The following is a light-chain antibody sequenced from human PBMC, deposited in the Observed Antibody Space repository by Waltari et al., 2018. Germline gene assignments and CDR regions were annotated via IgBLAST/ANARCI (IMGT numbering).Light chain of an antibody. CDR1: QSLLHSNGYNY. CDR3: MEALQSVT. CDR2: LGS. J-gene: IGKJ5*01. Sequence: DIVMTQSPLSLPVTPGEPASISCRSSQSLLHSNGYNYLDWYLQKPGQSPQFLIYLGSNRASGGPDRFSGSGSGTDFTLKISRVEAEDAGVYYCMEALQSVTFGQGTRLEIK. V-gene: IGKV2-28*01.